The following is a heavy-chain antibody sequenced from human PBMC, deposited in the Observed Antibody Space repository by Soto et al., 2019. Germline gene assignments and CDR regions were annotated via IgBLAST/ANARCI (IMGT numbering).Heavy chain of an antibody. D-gene: IGHD3-3*01. CDR3: ARAYYDFWSGYYTGDYYYYMDV. Sequence: QVQLQESGPGLVKPSETLSLTCTVSGGSISSYYWSWIRQPPGKGLEWIGYIYYSGSTNYNPSLKSRVTISVDTSKNHFSLKLSSVTAADTAVYYCARAYYDFWSGYYTGDYYYYMDVWGKGTTVTVSS. V-gene: IGHV4-59*08. J-gene: IGHJ6*03. CDR1: GGSISSYY. CDR2: IYYSGST.